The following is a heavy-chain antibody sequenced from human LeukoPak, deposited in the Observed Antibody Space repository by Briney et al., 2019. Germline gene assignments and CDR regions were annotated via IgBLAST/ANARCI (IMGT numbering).Heavy chain of an antibody. J-gene: IGHJ4*02. CDR3: ARGRLLFDY. CDR1: GGSISSYY. V-gene: IGHV4-59*12. Sequence: SETLSLTCTVSGGSISSYYRSWIRQPPGKGLEWIGYIYYSGSTNYNPSLKNRVTISVDTSKNQFSLKLSSVTAADTAVYYCARGRLLFDYWGQGTLVTVSS. D-gene: IGHD6-25*01. CDR2: IYYSGST.